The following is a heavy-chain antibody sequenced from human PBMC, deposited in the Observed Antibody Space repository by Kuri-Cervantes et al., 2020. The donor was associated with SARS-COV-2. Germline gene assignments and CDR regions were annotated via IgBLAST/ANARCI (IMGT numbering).Heavy chain of an antibody. CDR2: IYYSGST. D-gene: IGHD6-19*01. Sequence: GSLRLSCTVSGGSISSSSYYWGWIRQPPGKGLEWIGSIYYSGSTYYNPSLKSRVTISVDTSKNQFSLKLSSVTAADTAVYYCARRGAVAGTVPFFDYWGQGTLITVSS. J-gene: IGHJ4*02. V-gene: IGHV4-39*01. CDR3: ARRGAVAGTVPFFDY. CDR1: GGSISSSSYY.